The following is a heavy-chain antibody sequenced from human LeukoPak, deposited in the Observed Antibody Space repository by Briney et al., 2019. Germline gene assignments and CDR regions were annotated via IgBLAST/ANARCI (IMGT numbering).Heavy chain of an antibody. CDR3: ARIQLAAVAGTPYYYFDY. Sequence: SGPTLVNPTQTLTLTCTFSGFSLSTTGMCVSWIRQPPGKALEWLARIDWDDGKYYSTSLKTRLTISKDTSKNQVVLRMTNMDPVDTATYFCARIQLAAVAGTPYYYFDYWGQGTLVTVSS. CDR1: GFSLSTTGMC. CDR2: IDWDDGK. V-gene: IGHV2-70*11. D-gene: IGHD6-19*01. J-gene: IGHJ4*02.